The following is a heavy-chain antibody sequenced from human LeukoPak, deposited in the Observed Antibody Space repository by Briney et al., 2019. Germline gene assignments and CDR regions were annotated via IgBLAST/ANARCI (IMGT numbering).Heavy chain of an antibody. Sequence: GGTLSLSCEASGFTLTTYPMSWVRQAPGKGREWVSTVSGTGFTTHYAYSVKGRFTTSRDTSKNILYLERSSLRAEDTAVYYCAKDGYNWIPFDDWGQGTLVAVSS. CDR2: VSGTGFTT. CDR3: AKDGYNWIPFDD. D-gene: IGHD1-20*01. V-gene: IGHV3-23*01. J-gene: IGHJ4*02. CDR1: GFTLTTYP.